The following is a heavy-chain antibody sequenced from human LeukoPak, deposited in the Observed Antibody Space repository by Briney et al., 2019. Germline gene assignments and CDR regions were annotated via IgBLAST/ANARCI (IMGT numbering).Heavy chain of an antibody. CDR1: GFTFSSYW. CDR3: AGDYAPIVGATGGGAFDI. Sequence: GGSLRLSCTASGFTFSSYWMSWVRQAPGKGLEWVANIKQDGSEKYYVDSVKGRFTISRDNAKNSLYLQMNSLRAEDTAVYYCAGDYAPIVGATGGGAFDIWGQGTMVTVSS. V-gene: IGHV3-7*01. J-gene: IGHJ3*02. D-gene: IGHD1-26*01. CDR2: IKQDGSEK.